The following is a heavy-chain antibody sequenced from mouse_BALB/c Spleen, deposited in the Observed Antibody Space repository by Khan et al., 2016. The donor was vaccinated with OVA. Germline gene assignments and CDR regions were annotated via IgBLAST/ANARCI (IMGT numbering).Heavy chain of an antibody. CDR3: ARGGYWYFAV. V-gene: IGHV9-3-1*01. Sequence: QIQLVQSGPELKKPGETVKISCKASGYTFTNYGMNWVKQAPGKGLKWMGWINTYTGEPTYADDFKGRFAFSLETSASTAYLQINKLKNEDTATYFCARGGYWYFAVWGAGTTVTVSS. D-gene: IGHD1-1*02. CDR1: GYTFTNYG. CDR2: INTYTGEP. J-gene: IGHJ1*01.